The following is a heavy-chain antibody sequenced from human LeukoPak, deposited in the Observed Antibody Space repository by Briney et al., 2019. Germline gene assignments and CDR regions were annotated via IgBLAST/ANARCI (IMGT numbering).Heavy chain of an antibody. J-gene: IGHJ4*02. D-gene: IGHD3-22*01. CDR2: ITPYNGNT. Sequence: ASVKVSCKPSGYTFINYGINWVRQAPGHGLEWVGWITPYNGNTNYAQKLQGRGTMTTDTSTSTAYMELRSLRPDDTAMYYCARRGVYYYDSSGRANYYFDFWGQGTLVTVSS. CDR3: ARRGVYYYDSSGRANYYFDF. V-gene: IGHV1-18*01. CDR1: GYTFINYG.